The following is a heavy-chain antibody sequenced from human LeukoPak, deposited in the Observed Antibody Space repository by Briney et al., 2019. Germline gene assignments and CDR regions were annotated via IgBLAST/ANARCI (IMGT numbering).Heavy chain of an antibody. V-gene: IGHV3-21*01. D-gene: IGHD1-26*01. J-gene: IGHJ4*02. Sequence: GGSLRLSCAASGFTFSSYSMNWVRQAPGKGLGWVSSISSSSSYIYYADSVKGRFTISRDNAKNSLYLQMNSLRAEDTAVYYCAREGEGGSYYFDYWGQGTLVTVSS. CDR3: AREGEGGSYYFDY. CDR1: GFTFSSYS. CDR2: ISSSSSYI.